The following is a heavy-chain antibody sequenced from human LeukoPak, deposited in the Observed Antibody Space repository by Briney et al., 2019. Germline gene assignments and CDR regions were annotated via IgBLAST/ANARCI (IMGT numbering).Heavy chain of an antibody. CDR2: ISGSGGST. Sequence: GGSLRLSCAASGFTFSSYAMSWVRQAPGKGLEWVSAISGSGGSTYYADSVKGRFTISRDNSKNTLYLQMNSLRAEDTAVYYCAKSTMYYYDRSWFDYWGQGTLVTVSS. CDR1: GFTFSSYA. CDR3: AKSTMYYYDRSWFDY. V-gene: IGHV3-23*01. J-gene: IGHJ4*02. D-gene: IGHD3-22*01.